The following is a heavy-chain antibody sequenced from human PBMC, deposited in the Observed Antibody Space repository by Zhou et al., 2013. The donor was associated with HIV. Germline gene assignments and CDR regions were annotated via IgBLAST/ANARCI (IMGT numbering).Heavy chain of an antibody. V-gene: IGHV1-69*14. J-gene: IGHJ4*02. Sequence: QVQLVQSGAEVKKPGSSVKVSCKVSGGIFSTYAISWVRQAPGQGLEWMGGIIPFFGTANYAQKFQGRVTISADKSKTLCYLQLNSLTYDDTALYFCASGTHALRDLSWLSDNWGQGTLVYRFL. D-gene: IGHD3-16*02. CDR2: IIPFFGTA. CDR3: ASGTHALRDLSWLSDN. CDR1: GGIFSTYA.